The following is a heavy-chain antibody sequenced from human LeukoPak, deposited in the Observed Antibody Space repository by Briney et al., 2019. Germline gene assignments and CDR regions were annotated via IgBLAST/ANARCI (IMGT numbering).Heavy chain of an antibody. CDR3: ARNLIPEQLVLNF. J-gene: IGHJ4*02. D-gene: IGHD6-13*01. CDR1: GGSISNYY. Sequence: PSETLSLTCTVSGGSISNYYWNWIRQPPGKGLEWIGYIYYTGSTNYNPSLKSRVTMSVDTSKDQFSLNLKSVTPEDTAVYYCARNLIPEQLVLNFWGQGTLVTVSS. V-gene: IGHV4-59*01. CDR2: IYYTGST.